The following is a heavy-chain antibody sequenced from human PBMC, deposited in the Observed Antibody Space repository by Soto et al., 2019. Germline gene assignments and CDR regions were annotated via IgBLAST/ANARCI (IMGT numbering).Heavy chain of an antibody. CDR2: TYYRSKWYN. Sequence: SQTLSLTFAISGDSVSSNSSAWNWIRQSPSRGLEWLGRTYYRSKWYNDYAVSVKSRITIKPDTSKNQFSLQLNSVTPEDTAVYYCAGGEQKLPRGWFDPWGQGTLVTVSS. CDR1: GDSVSSNSSA. V-gene: IGHV6-1*01. D-gene: IGHD6-13*01. J-gene: IGHJ5*02. CDR3: AGGEQKLPRGWFDP.